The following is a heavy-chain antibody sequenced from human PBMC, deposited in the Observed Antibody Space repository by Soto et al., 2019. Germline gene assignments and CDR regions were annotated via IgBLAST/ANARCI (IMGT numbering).Heavy chain of an antibody. CDR1: GYTFTGYY. J-gene: IGHJ6*02. D-gene: IGHD6-19*01. Sequence: AASVKVSCKASGYTFTGYYMHWVRQAPGQGLEWMGWINPNSGGTNYAQKFQGRVTMTRDTSISTAYMELSRLRSDDTAVYYCARSSGWFSYYYYYGMDVWGQGTTVTV. CDR3: ARSSGWFSYYYYYGMDV. CDR2: INPNSGGT. V-gene: IGHV1-2*02.